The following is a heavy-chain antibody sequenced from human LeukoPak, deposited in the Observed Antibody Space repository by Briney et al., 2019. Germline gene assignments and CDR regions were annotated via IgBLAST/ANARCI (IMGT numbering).Heavy chain of an antibody. CDR2: IYYSGST. CDR1: GGSISSYY. V-gene: IGHV4-59*01. J-gene: IGHJ4*02. D-gene: IGHD6-13*01. CDR3: ASSNWLRDANFDS. Sequence: SETLSLTCTVSGGSISSYYWSWIRQPPGKGLEWIGYIYYSGSTNYNPSLKSRVTISVDTSKNQFSLKLSSVTAADTAVYFCASSNWLRDANFDSWGQGTLVTVSS.